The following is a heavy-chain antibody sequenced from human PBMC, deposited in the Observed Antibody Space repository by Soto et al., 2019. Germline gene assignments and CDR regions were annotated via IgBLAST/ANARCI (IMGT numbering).Heavy chain of an antibody. D-gene: IGHD2-2*01. Sequence: PGGSPRPSCAASGLTVSSYAMSWVRQAPGKGLEWVSAISGSGGSTYYADSVKGRFTISRDNSKNTLYLQMNSLRAEDTAVYYCAKFRDIVVVPAAMHHYYYYYGMDVWGQGTTVTVSS. CDR3: AKFRDIVVVPAAMHHYYYYYGMDV. V-gene: IGHV3-23*01. CDR1: GLTVSSYA. J-gene: IGHJ6*02. CDR2: ISGSGGST.